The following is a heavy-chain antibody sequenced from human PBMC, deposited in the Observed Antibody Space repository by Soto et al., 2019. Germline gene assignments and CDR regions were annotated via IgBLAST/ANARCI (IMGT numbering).Heavy chain of an antibody. D-gene: IGHD5-12*01. Sequence: EVPLVESGEGLVQPGGSLRLSCAASGFTFSSYAMHWVRQAPGKGLEYVSAISSNGGSTYYADSVKGRFTISRDNSKNTLYLQMGSLRAEDMAVYYCARGGYSGYDLGPPDYWGQGTLVTVSS. J-gene: IGHJ4*02. CDR3: ARGGYSGYDLGPPDY. CDR1: GFTFSSYA. V-gene: IGHV3-64*02. CDR2: ISSNGGST.